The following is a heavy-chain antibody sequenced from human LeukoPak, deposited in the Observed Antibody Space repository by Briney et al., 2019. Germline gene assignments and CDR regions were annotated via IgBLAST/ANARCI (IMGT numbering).Heavy chain of an antibody. J-gene: IGHJ4*02. Sequence: PSQTLSLTCTVSGGSISSGSYYWSWIRQPAGKGLEWIGRIYTSGSTNYNPSLKSRVTISVDTSKNQFSLKLSSVTAADTAVYYCARHPRGKAAADIFDYWGQGTLVTVSS. CDR1: GGSISSGSYY. CDR3: ARHPRGKAAADIFDY. V-gene: IGHV4-61*02. D-gene: IGHD6-13*01. CDR2: IYTSGST.